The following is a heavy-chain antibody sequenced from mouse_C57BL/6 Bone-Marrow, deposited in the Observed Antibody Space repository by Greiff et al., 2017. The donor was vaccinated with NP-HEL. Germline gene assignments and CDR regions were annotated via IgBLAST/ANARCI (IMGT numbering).Heavy chain of an antibody. Sequence: EVKLVESGGDLVKPGGSLKLSCAASGFTFSSYGMSWVRQTPDKRLEWVATISSGGSYTYYPDSVKGRFTISRDNAKNTLYLQMSSLKSEDTAMYYCERHHGWDYFDYWGQGTTLTVSS. J-gene: IGHJ2*01. CDR2: ISSGGSYT. CDR1: GFTFSSYG. V-gene: IGHV5-6*01. D-gene: IGHD1-2*01. CDR3: ERHHGWDYFDY.